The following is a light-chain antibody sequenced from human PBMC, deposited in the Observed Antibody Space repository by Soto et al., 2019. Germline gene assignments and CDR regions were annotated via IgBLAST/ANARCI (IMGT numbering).Light chain of an antibody. J-gene: IGKJ3*01. V-gene: IGKV3-11*01. Sequence: EVVLTQSPATLSLSPGERATLSCSASQSLSSYLAWYQQKPGQAPRLLIYDASNRATDIPARFSGSGSGTDFTLTISSLEPEDFAVYFCQQPGNWPPTFGPGTKVDIK. CDR2: DAS. CDR3: QQPGNWPPT. CDR1: QSLSSY.